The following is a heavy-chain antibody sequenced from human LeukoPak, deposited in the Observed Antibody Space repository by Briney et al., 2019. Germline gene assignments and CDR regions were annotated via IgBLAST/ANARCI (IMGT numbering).Heavy chain of an antibody. J-gene: IGHJ4*02. V-gene: IGHV3-21*05. CDR2: ISSSSTY. Sequence: PGGSLRLSCAASGFTFSSYNMNWIRQAPGKGLEWVSYISSSSTYYADSVKGRFTISRDNAKNSLYLQMNSLRDEDTAVYYCAREGGVGSNFDYWGQGTLVTVSS. CDR3: AREGGVGSNFDY. D-gene: IGHD3-3*01. CDR1: GFTFSSYN.